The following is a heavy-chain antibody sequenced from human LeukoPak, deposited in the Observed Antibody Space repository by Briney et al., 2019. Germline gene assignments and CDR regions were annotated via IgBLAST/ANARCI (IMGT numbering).Heavy chain of an antibody. CDR1: GGSISSGGYY. D-gene: IGHD6-6*01. J-gene: IGHJ6*02. Sequence: PSQTLSLTCTVSGGSISSGGYYWSWIRQHPGKGLEWIGYIYYSGSTYYNPSPKSRVTISVDTSKNQFSLKLSSVTAADTAVYYCARDRSSDKYYYYGMDVWGQGTTVTVSS. CDR2: IYYSGST. CDR3: ARDRSSDKYYYYGMDV. V-gene: IGHV4-31*03.